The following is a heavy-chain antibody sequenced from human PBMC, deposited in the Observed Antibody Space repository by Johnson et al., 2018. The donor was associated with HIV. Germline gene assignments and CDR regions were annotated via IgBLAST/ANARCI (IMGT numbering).Heavy chain of an antibody. V-gene: IGHV3-33*06. Sequence: VQVVESGGAVVQPGRSLRLSCTASGFTFHNYGMHWVRQAPGKGLEWVAVIWYDGSNKFYTDSVKGRFTISRDNSNNTLYLQMNSLRAEDTAVYYCAKQLYDLNYDFWSGYPIWGQGTMVTVSS. CDR2: IWYDGSNK. CDR3: AKQLYDLNYDFWSGYPI. D-gene: IGHD3-3*01. J-gene: IGHJ3*02. CDR1: GFTFHNYG.